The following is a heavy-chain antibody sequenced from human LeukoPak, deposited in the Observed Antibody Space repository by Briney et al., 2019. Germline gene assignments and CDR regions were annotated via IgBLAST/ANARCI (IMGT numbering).Heavy chain of an antibody. CDR1: GGSISSYY. CDR3: ARITPGNWFDP. V-gene: IGHV4-59*01. D-gene: IGHD1-14*01. CDR2: IYYSVST. J-gene: IGHJ5*02. Sequence: PSETLSLTCTVSGGSISSYYWSWIRQPPGKGLEWIGYIYYSVSTNYNPSLKSRVTISVDTSKNQFSLKLSSVTAADTAVYYCARITPGNWFDPWGREPWSPSPQ.